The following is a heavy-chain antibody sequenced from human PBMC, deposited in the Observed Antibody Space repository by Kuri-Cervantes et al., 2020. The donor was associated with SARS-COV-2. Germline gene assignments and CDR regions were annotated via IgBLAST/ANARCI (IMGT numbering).Heavy chain of an antibody. CDR1: GYTFTSYG. J-gene: IGHJ6*02. V-gene: IGHV1-18*01. CDR2: ISAYNGNT. Sequence: ASVKVSCKASGYTFTSYGIGWVRQAPGQGLEWMGWISAYNGNTNYAQKLQGRVTMTTDTSTSTAYMELRSLRSDVTAVYYCARRGEIVVVVAAEHYYYYYGMDVWGQGITVTVSS. CDR3: ARRGEIVVVVAAEHYYYYYGMDV. D-gene: IGHD2-15*01.